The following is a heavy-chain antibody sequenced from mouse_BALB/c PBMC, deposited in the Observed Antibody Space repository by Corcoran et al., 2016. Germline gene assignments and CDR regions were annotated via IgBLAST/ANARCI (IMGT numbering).Heavy chain of an antibody. CDR2: INPYNGAT. V-gene: IGHV1-26*01. D-gene: IGHD1-1*01. J-gene: IGHJ2*01. CDR1: AYSFTGYY. Sequence: EVQLQQSGPELVKPGASVKISSKAAAYSFTGYYKHWVKQSHVKSLEWIGSINPYNGATSYNQNFKDKASLTVDKSSSTAYMELHSLTSEDSAVYYCARYYGSSYDYWGQGTTLTVSS. CDR3: ARYYGSSYDY.